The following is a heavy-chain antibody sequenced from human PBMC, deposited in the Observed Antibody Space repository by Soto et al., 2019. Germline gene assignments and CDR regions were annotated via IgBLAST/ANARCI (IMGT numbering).Heavy chain of an antibody. Sequence: LSVACSVADGSRCSGGYYRSRISQHPGKGLEWIGYIYYSGSTYYNPSLKSRVTISVDTSKNQFSLKLSSVTAADTAVYYCARVSILGSGMDVWGQGTTVTVSS. CDR1: DGSRCSGGYY. V-gene: IGHV4-31*03. CDR3: ARVSILGSGMDV. D-gene: IGHD6-6*01. CDR2: IYYSGST. J-gene: IGHJ6*02.